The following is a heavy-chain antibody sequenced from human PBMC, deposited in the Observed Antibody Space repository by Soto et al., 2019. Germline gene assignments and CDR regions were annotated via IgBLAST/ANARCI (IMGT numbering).Heavy chain of an antibody. D-gene: IGHD6-19*01. Sequence: QVQLVESGGGVVQPGRSLRLSCAASGFTLSSYGMHWVRQAPGKGLEWVAVISYDGSNKYYADSVKGRFTISRDNYKNTLYLQMTSLRAEDTAVYYGAKDPTGTYSSGWYAFDYWGQGTLVTVSS. CDR3: AKDPTGTYSSGWYAFDY. CDR2: ISYDGSNK. J-gene: IGHJ4*02. CDR1: GFTLSSYG. V-gene: IGHV3-30*18.